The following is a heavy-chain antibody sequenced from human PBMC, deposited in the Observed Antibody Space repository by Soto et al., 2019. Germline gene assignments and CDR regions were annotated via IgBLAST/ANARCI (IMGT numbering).Heavy chain of an antibody. CDR2: IKQDGSEK. CDR3: ARASGLFKGGYYYYYMDV. Sequence: GGSLRLSCAASGFTFSSYWMSWVRQAPGKGLEWVANIKQDGSEKYYVDSVKGRFTISRDNAKNSLYLQMNSLRAEDTAVYYCARASGLFKGGYYYYYMDVWGKGTTVTVSS. CDR1: GFTFSSYW. V-gene: IGHV3-7*04. D-gene: IGHD2-15*01. J-gene: IGHJ6*03.